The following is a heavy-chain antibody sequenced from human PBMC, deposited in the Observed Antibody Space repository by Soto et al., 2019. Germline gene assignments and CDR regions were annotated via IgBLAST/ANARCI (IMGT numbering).Heavy chain of an antibody. CDR1: GFMFTTYW. V-gene: IGHV3-7*01. Sequence: DVQLVESGGGLVQPGGSLRLSCEASGFMFTTYWMTWVRQAPGKGLEWLANIKPDGSETHYLDSVKGRFAIFRDNAKNSLYLQMSGLRAEDTAVYYCARLTGDYFDNWGQGTLVTVS. CDR2: IKPDGSET. J-gene: IGHJ4*02. D-gene: IGHD3-9*01. CDR3: ARLTGDYFDN.